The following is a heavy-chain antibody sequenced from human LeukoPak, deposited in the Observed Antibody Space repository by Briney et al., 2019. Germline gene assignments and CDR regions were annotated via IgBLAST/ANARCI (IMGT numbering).Heavy chain of an antibody. CDR3: ARPRIYSGYGRAAFDI. D-gene: IGHD5-12*01. CDR1: GDSISSNYW. Sequence: PSETLSLTCAVSGDSISSNYWWTWVRQPPGKGLEWIGEIHHSGSTNYSPSLKSRVTISVDTSKNQFSLKLSSVTAADTAVYYCARPRIYSGYGRAAFDIWGQGTMVTVSS. CDR2: IHHSGST. V-gene: IGHV4-4*02. J-gene: IGHJ3*02.